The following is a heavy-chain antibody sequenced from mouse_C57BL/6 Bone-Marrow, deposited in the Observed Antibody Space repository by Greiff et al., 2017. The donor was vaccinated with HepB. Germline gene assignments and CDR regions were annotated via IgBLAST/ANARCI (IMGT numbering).Heavy chain of an antibody. CDR1: GFNFKDDY. CDR3: TSDCCGSSTDY. J-gene: IGHJ2*01. Sequence: EVQLQQSGAELVRPGASVKLSCTASGFNFKDDYMHWVKQRPEQGLEWIGWIDPENGDTEYASKFQGKATITADTSSNTAYLQLSSLTSEDTAVYYCTSDCCGSSTDYWGRGTTLTVSA. D-gene: IGHD1-1*01. V-gene: IGHV14-4*01. CDR2: IDPENGDT.